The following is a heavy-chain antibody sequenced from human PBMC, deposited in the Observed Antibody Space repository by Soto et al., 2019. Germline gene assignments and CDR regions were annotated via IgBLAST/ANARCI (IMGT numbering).Heavy chain of an antibody. V-gene: IGHV3-30-3*01. D-gene: IGHD2-15*01. CDR2: ISYDGSNK. CDR3: ARRLQIDY. Sequence: GGSLRLSYAASGFTFSSYAMHWVRQAPGKGLEWVAVISYDGSNKYYADSVKGRFTISRDNAKNSLYLQMNSLRDEDTAVYYCARRLQIDYWGQGTLVTVSS. CDR1: GFTFSSYA. J-gene: IGHJ4*02.